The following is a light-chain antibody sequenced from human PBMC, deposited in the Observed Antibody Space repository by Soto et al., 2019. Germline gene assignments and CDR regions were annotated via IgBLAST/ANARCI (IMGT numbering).Light chain of an antibody. J-gene: IGKJ1*01. V-gene: IGKV1-5*01. CDR1: QSISNW. CDR2: HAS. CDR3: QQYNSYS. Sequence: DIQMTQSPSTLPASVRGRGTITCLASQSISNWLAWYQQKTGTAPKLLIYHASTLESGVPSRFSGSGSGTDFTLTISTLQPDALATYYCQQYNSYSFGQGTKVDIK.